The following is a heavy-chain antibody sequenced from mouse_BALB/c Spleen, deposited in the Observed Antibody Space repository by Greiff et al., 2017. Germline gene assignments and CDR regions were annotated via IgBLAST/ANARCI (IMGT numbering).Heavy chain of an antibody. CDR1: GFTFSDYY. Sequence: EVKLVESGGGLVKPGGSLKLSCAASGFTFSDYYMYWVRQTPEKRLEWVATISDGGSYTYYPDSVKGRFTISRDNAKNNLYLQMSSLKSEDTAMYYCARGGLGAWFAYWGQGTLVTVSA. CDR2: ISDGGSYT. J-gene: IGHJ3*01. V-gene: IGHV5-4*02. D-gene: IGHD4-1*01. CDR3: ARGGLGAWFAY.